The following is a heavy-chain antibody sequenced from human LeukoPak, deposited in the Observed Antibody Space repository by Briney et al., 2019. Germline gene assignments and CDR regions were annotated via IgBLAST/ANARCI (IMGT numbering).Heavy chain of an antibody. J-gene: IGHJ4*02. CDR1: GFTFSDFY. CDR3: ARDTSDYFGSGTYGSDF. Sequence: GGSLRLSCAASGFTFSDFYMIWVRQAPGKGLEWVSVIYSGGSTYYADSVKGRFAISRDNSKNTLYLQMSSLRAEDTAVYYCARDTSDYFGSGTYGSDFWGQGTLVTVSS. V-gene: IGHV3-66*01. D-gene: IGHD3-10*01. CDR2: IYSGGST.